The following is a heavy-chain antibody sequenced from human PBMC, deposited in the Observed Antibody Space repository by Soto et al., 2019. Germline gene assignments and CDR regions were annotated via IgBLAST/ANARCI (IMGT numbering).Heavy chain of an antibody. D-gene: IGHD3-16*01. J-gene: IGHJ5*01. CDR1: GFKFSNYA. CDR2: ISATGGGT. V-gene: IGHV3-23*01. CDR3: AKDRRAGGNSAFYFDS. Sequence: GGSLRLSCAASGFKFSNYAMSWVRQAPGKGLEWVSLISATGGGTYYADSVKGRFPISRDNSHNTLYLQVHSLTAEDTAVYYCAKDRRAGGNSAFYFDSWGQGAQVTVSS.